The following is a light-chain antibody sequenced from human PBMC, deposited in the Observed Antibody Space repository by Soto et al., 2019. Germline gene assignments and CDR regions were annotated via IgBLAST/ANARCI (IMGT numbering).Light chain of an antibody. J-gene: IGKJ2*02. CDR3: QQYRSSPRT. V-gene: IGKV3-20*01. Sequence: DIVLTQSPGTLSLSPGERATLSCRASQSVGSRYLAWFQLKPGQAPRLLIYDTSIRATGIPDRFSGSGSGTDFTLTISSLEPEDFAVYYCQQYRSSPRTLGQGTKLEIK. CDR1: QSVGSRY. CDR2: DTS.